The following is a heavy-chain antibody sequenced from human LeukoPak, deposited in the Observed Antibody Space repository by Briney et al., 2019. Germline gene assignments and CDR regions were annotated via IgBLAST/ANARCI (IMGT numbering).Heavy chain of an antibody. Sequence: ESGPTLVHPTPTPTLTFTFSGFSLTTRGMGVSWIRQPPVKALEWLGRIDWDDDKFYSTSLKTRLTISKDTSKNQVVLTRTNMDPVDTATYYCARTRFGDQGSRIDFWGQGTLVTVSS. J-gene: IGHJ4*02. V-gene: IGHV2-70*04. D-gene: IGHD3-10*01. CDR3: ARTRFGDQGSRIDF. CDR2: IDWDDDK. CDR1: GFSLTTRGMG.